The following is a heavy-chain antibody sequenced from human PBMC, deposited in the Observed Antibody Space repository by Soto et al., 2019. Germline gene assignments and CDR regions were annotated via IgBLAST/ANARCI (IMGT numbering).Heavy chain of an antibody. V-gene: IGHV4-4*02. CDR2: IYHSGST. CDR3: ARDHVGSGSFDY. CDR1: GVSISSSNW. Sequence: QVQLQESGQGLVTPSWPLSLTCAVSGVSISSSNWWSWVRQPPGKGLEWIGEIYHSGSTNYNTSLKSRVTISVDKSKNQFSLKLSSVTAADTAVYYCARDHVGSGSFDYWGQGTMVTVSS. J-gene: IGHJ4*02. D-gene: IGHD6-19*01.